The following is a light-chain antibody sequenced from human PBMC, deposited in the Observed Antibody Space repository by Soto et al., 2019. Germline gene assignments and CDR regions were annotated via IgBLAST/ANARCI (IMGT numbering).Light chain of an antibody. J-gene: IGLJ1*01. V-gene: IGLV2-14*01. CDR1: SSDVGGYNY. CDR3: SSYTSSSVYV. Sequence: QSALTQPASVSGSPGQPITISCTGTSSDVGGYNYVSWYQQHPGKAPKLMIYDVSNRPSGVSNRFSGSKSGNTASLTISGLQAEDEADYYCSSYTSSSVYVFGTGTKVTVL. CDR2: DVS.